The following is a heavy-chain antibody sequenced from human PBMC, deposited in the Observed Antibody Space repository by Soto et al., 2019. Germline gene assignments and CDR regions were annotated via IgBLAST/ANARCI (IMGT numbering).Heavy chain of an antibody. Sequence: ASGKVSCKASGYTFTSYDISWVRQAPGQGLEWMGRISAYNGNTNYAQKFQGRVTMTTDTSTNTAYMELSSLTSQDTAIYYCARVSVPGIYGEDVWGPGTTVTVSS. CDR3: ARVSVPGIYGEDV. V-gene: IGHV1-18*04. J-gene: IGHJ6*02. CDR2: ISAYNGNT. D-gene: IGHD3-10*01. CDR1: GYTFTSYD.